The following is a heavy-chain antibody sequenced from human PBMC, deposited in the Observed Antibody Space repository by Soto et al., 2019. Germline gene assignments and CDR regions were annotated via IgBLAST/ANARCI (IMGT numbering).Heavy chain of an antibody. V-gene: IGHV3-33*01. D-gene: IGHD3-22*01. J-gene: IGHJ3*02. Sequence: QVQLVQSGGGVVQPGRSLRLSCAASGFTFSSHGIHLVRQAPGKGLVWVAVIWYDGSNQYYADSVKGRFTVSRDNYKNMVYLQMSSLRAEDTAVYYCARGSPLSGSSYYQYDASDIWGQGTMVIVSS. CDR2: IWYDGSNQ. CDR3: ARGSPLSGSSYYQYDASDI. CDR1: GFTFSSHG.